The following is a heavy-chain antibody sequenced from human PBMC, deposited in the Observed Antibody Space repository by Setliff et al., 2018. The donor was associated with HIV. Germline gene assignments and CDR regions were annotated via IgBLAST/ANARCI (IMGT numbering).Heavy chain of an antibody. CDR1: GFTFSLYS. V-gene: IGHV3-7*03. J-gene: IGHJ6*02. CDR2: IKQDGSEK. CDR3: ARAKIGPAGDRTYYYGMDV. Sequence: SCAGSGFTFSLYSMNWVRQAPGKGLEWVANIKQDGSEKYYVDSVRGRFTIARDNARNSLYLQMNSLKADDTAVYYCARAKIGPAGDRTYYYGMDVWGQGTTVTVS. D-gene: IGHD4-17*01.